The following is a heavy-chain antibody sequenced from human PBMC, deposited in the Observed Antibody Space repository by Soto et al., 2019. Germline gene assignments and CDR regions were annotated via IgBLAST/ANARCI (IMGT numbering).Heavy chain of an antibody. CDR1: GGTFSTHG. CDR3: VRDIVVAPGAFNYGMDV. CDR2: IIPIFGTT. J-gene: IGHJ6*02. D-gene: IGHD2-2*01. V-gene: IGHV1-69*06. Sequence: SVKVSCKASGGTFSTHGISWVRQAPGQGLEWMGGIIPIFGTTNYAHKFQGRVTITADKSTGTAYMELSSLRSEDTAVYYCVRDIVVAPGAFNYGMDVWGQGSMVTVSS.